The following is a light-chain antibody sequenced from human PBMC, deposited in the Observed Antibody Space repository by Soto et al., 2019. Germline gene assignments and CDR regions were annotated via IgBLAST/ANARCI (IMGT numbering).Light chain of an antibody. CDR2: GAS. V-gene: IGKV3-20*01. CDR3: QHYGKFPLT. CDR1: PGTDANY. Sequence: EVVVTQYPGTLSLSPGERATLSCRASPGTDANYLAWYQQKPGQAPRLLIYGASSRATGIPDRFSGSGSRTDFTLTISRLEPEDFSMYYCQHYGKFPLTFGPGTRLDIK. J-gene: IGKJ3*01.